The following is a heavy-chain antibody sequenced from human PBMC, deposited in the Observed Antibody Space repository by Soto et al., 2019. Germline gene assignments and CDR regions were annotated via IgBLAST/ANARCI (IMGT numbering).Heavy chain of an antibody. CDR2: ISFNGNT. CDR1: GVSISDTSYY. V-gene: IGHV4-39*01. J-gene: IGHJ4*02. Sequence: QLQLQESGPGLVKPSETLSLTCTVSGVSISDTSYYWGWIRQPPGKGLDWIGTISFNGNTFYNPSVKSRLTISVDTSSNQFSLRLTSVTAADTAVYYCARQGSYWGQGTLVAVSS. CDR3: ARQGSY.